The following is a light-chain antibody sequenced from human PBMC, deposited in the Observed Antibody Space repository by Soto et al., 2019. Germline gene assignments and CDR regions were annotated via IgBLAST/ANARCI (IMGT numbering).Light chain of an antibody. Sequence: DRVAITCRASQDIRDNLNWYQQKPGKAPKLLMSAATTLERGAPSRFSGSGSETEFTLIISSLQPEDSATYFWQQSLSTTITFGGGTRVEIK. CDR1: QDIRDN. V-gene: IGKV1-39*01. J-gene: IGKJ4*01. CDR3: QQSLSTTIT. CDR2: AAT.